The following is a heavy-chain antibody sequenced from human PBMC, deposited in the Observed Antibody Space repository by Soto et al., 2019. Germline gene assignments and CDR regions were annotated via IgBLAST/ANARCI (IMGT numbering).Heavy chain of an antibody. D-gene: IGHD3-3*01. CDR1: GFTFSGNA. CDR3: AKVRFLEWLLPPFDY. Sequence: GGSLRLSCTASGFTFSGNAMSWVRQAPGKGLKWVSTISGNGGSTYYADSVKGRFTTSRDNSKNTVYLHMDSLGAEDTAIYFCAKVRFLEWLLPPFDYWGQGA. J-gene: IGHJ4*02. V-gene: IGHV3-23*01. CDR2: ISGNGGST.